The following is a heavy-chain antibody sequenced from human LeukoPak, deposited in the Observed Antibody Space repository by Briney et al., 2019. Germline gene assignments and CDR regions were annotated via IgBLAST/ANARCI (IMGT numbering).Heavy chain of an antibody. J-gene: IGHJ4*02. D-gene: IGHD4-17*01. Sequence: GDSVKVSCKASGGTFSSYAISWVRQAPGQGLEWMGGIIPIFGTANYAQKFQGRVTITADESTSTAYMELSSLRSEDAAVYYCARDRYGYGQFDYWGQGTLVTVSS. CDR3: ARDRYGYGQFDY. CDR1: GGTFSSYA. CDR2: IIPIFGTA. V-gene: IGHV1-69*13.